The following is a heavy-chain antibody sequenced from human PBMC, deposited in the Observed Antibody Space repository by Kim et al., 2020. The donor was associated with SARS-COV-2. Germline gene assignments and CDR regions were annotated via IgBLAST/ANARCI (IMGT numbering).Heavy chain of an antibody. CDR3: AKDRNGVATAADY. Sequence: GGSLRLSCATSGFTFSSFAMSWVRQAPGKGLEWASTISTTGSNKFYADSVKGRFTISRDNSKNTLYLQLNSLRVEDTAIYYCAKDRNGVATAADYWGQGTLVTVSS. V-gene: IGHV3-23*01. D-gene: IGHD2-21*02. CDR2: ISTTGSNK. J-gene: IGHJ4*02. CDR1: GFTFSSFA.